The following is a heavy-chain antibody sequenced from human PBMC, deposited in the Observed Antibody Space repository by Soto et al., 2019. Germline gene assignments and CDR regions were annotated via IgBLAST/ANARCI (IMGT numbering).Heavy chain of an antibody. J-gene: IGHJ6*02. CDR2: IYYSGST. Sequence: SETLSLTCTVSGGSISSSSYYWGWIRQPPGKGLEWIGSIYYSGSTYYNPSLKSRVTISVDTSKNQFSLKLSSVTAADTAVYYCAIRDDYGDYDGGFYYGMDVWGQGTTVTVSS. CDR1: GGSISSSSYY. D-gene: IGHD4-17*01. CDR3: AIRDDYGDYDGGFYYGMDV. V-gene: IGHV4-39*01.